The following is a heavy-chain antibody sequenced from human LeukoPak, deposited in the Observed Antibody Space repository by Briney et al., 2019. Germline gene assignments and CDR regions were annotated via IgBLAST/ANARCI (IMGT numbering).Heavy chain of an antibody. CDR2: IYYSGST. V-gene: IGHV4-39*01. D-gene: IGHD4-17*01. CDR3: AANHDYGDY. Sequence: PSETLSPTCTVSGGSISSSSYYWGWIRQPPGKGLEWIGSIYYSGSTYYNPSLKSRVTISVDASKNQFSLKLSSVTAADTAVYYCAANHDYGDYWGQGTLVTVSS. CDR1: GGSISSSSYY. J-gene: IGHJ4*02.